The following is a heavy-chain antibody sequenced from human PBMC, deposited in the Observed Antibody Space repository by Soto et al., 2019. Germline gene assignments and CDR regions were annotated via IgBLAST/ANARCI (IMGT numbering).Heavy chain of an antibody. D-gene: IGHD1-26*01. CDR3: AREGIVGATRPLDY. Sequence: GGSLRLSCAASGFTFSSYWMHWVRQAPGKGLVWVSRINSDGSSTSYAGSVKGRFTISRDNAKNTLYLQMNSLRAEDTAVYYCAREGIVGATRPLDYWGQGTLVTVSS. CDR1: GFTFSSYW. V-gene: IGHV3-74*01. J-gene: IGHJ4*02. CDR2: INSDGSST.